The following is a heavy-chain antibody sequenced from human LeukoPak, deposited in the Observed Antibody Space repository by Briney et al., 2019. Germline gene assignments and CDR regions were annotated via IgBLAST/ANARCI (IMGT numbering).Heavy chain of an antibody. V-gene: IGHV3-30*04. D-gene: IGHD1-26*01. Sequence: GGSLRLSCAASGFTFSSYAMHWDRQAPGKGLEWVAFISYDGSNKYYADSVKGRFTISRDNSKNTLYLQMNSLRAEDTAVYYCARDSGSYLFDYWGQGTLVTVSS. CDR2: ISYDGSNK. J-gene: IGHJ4*02. CDR3: ARDSGSYLFDY. CDR1: GFTFSSYA.